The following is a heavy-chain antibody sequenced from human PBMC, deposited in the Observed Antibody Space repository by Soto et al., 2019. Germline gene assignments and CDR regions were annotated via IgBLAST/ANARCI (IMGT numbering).Heavy chain of an antibody. D-gene: IGHD2-15*01. Sequence: SHTLSLTCAISGDIFSSNGVAWNWIRQSPSRGLEGLGRTYYRSKWYNDYAVSVKSRITVTPDTSKNQLPLQLSAVTPEDTAVFYCARGKYSGFDFWGQGTMVTVCS. J-gene: IGHJ4*03. CDR1: GDIFSSNGVA. CDR3: ARGKYSGFDF. V-gene: IGHV6-1*01. CDR2: TYYRSKWYN.